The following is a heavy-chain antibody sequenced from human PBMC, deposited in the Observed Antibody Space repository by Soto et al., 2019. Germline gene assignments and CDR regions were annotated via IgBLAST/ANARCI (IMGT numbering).Heavy chain of an antibody. D-gene: IGHD3-10*01. V-gene: IGHV4-39*01. CDR2: IYYSGST. Sequence: PSETLSLTCTVSGGSISSSSYYWGWIRQPPGKGLEWIGSIYYSGSTYYNPSLKSRVTISVDTSKNQFSLKLSSVTAADTAVYYCARGELGFAMVRGVIMGGYFDYWGQGTLVTVSS. CDR1: GGSISSSSYY. J-gene: IGHJ4*02. CDR3: ARGELGFAMVRGVIMGGYFDY.